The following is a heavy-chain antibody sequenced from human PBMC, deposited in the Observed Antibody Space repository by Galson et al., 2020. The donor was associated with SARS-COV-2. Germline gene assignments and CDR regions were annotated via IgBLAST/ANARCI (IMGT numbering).Heavy chain of an antibody. J-gene: IGHJ3*02. CDR1: GDSVSSNSAA. CDR2: TYYRSKWYN. Sequence: SQTLSLTCDISGDSVSSNSAAWNWNRQSPSRGLEWLGRTYYRSKWYNDYAVSVKSRIIINPDTSKNQFSLQLNSVTPEDTAVYYCVRGGGAFDIWGQVTMVTVSS. V-gene: IGHV6-1*01. CDR3: VRGGGAFDI.